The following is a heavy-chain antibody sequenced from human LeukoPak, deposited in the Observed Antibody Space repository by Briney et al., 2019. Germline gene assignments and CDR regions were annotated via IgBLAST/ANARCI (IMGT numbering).Heavy chain of an antibody. CDR1: GFTFSSYS. Sequence: PGGSLRLSCAASGFTFSSYSMNWVRQAPGKGLEWVATISGSSSYIYYADSVKGRFTISRDNAKNSLYLQMNSLRAEDTAVYYCARAPGAMIILDWGQGTLVTVSS. J-gene: IGHJ4*02. D-gene: IGHD3-22*01. CDR2: ISGSSSYI. V-gene: IGHV3-21*01. CDR3: ARAPGAMIILD.